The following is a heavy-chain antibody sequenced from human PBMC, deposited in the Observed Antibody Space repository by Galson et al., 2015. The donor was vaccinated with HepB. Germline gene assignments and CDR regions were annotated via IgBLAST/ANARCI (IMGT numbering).Heavy chain of an antibody. J-gene: IGHJ4*02. V-gene: IGHV3-23*01. D-gene: IGHD4-23*01. Sequence: SLRLSCAASGFTFSSYAMSWVRQAPGKGLEWVSGISGSGGSTYYADSVKGRFTISRDSSKNTLNLQMNSLRAEDTAVYYCARKGNSIRGLAYWGQGTLVTVSS. CDR3: ARKGNSIRGLAY. CDR2: ISGSGGST. CDR1: GFTFSSYA.